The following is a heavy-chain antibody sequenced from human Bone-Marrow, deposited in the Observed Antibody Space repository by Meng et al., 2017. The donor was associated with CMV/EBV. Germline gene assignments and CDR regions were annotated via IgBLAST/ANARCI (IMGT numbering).Heavy chain of an antibody. CDR3: ARRGRGYCSSTSCYGDY. D-gene: IGHD2-2*01. CDR2: IRYDGSNK. CDR1: GFTFSSYG. J-gene: IGHJ4*02. Sequence: GESLKISCAASGFTFSSYGMHWVRQAPGKGLEWVAFIRYDGSNKYYADSVKGRFTISRDNSKNTLYLQMNSLRAEDTAVYYCARRGRGYCSSTSCYGDYWGQGTLVTVSS. V-gene: IGHV3-30*02.